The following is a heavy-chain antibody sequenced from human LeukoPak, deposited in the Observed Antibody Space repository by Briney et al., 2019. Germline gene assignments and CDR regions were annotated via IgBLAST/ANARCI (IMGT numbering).Heavy chain of an antibody. D-gene: IGHD1-26*01. Sequence: GGSLRLSCAASGFTLSDYYMSWIRQAPGKGLEWVSYISSSGSTIYYADSVKGRFTISRDNAKNSLYLQMNSLRAEDTAVYYCARSWELLVAFDIWGQGTMVTVSS. V-gene: IGHV3-11*01. CDR3: ARSWELLVAFDI. CDR1: GFTLSDYY. J-gene: IGHJ3*02. CDR2: ISSSGSTI.